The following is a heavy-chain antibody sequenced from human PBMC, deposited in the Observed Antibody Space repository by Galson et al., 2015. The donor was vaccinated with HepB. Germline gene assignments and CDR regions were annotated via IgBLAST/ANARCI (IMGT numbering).Heavy chain of an antibody. CDR1: GGSFSAYY. Sequence: SETLSLTCAVSGGSFSAYYWTWIRQPPGKGLEWIGEITHSGSTNYNPSLKSRVTISVDTPKKQFSLKLSSVSAADTAVYYCASLPFCTNGVCSFNYWGQGTRVTVSS. D-gene: IGHD2-8*01. J-gene: IGHJ4*02. CDR3: ASLPFCTNGVCSFNY. CDR2: ITHSGST. V-gene: IGHV4-34*01.